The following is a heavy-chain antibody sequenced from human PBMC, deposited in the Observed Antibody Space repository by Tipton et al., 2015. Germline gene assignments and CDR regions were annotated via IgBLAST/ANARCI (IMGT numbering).Heavy chain of an antibody. Sequence: TLSLTCVVSGGSIRSGLFSWSWIRRPPGKGLEWIGFVYHSGATFYNPSLESRVTISVDGSKKQFFLNMTSVTAADTAVYFCARDRTSRLASGPYGMDVWGQGTTVIVSS. D-gene: IGHD2/OR15-2a*01. CDR1: GGSIRSGLFS. V-gene: IGHV4-30-2*01. CDR2: VYHSGAT. CDR3: ARDRTSRLASGPYGMDV. J-gene: IGHJ6*02.